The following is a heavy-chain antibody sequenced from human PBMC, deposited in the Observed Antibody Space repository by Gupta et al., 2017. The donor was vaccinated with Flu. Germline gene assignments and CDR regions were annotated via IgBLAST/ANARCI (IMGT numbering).Heavy chain of an antibody. CDR2: IPYDGLNK. D-gene: IGHD2-21*01. J-gene: IGHJ3*01. CDR3: AKDRLWQESRDALDV. V-gene: IGHV3-30*18. Sequence: QVQLVESGGGVVQPGRSLRLSCAASGFTFSNHGMHWVRQPPGKGLEWVAGIPYDGLNKDYADSVKGRFTISRDNSKNTVYLQMNSLRPEDTAIYFCAKDRLWQESRDALDVWGPGTVVTVSA. CDR1: GFTFSNHG.